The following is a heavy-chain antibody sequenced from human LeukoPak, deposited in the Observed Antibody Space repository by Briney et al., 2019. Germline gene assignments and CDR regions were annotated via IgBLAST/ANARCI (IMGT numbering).Heavy chain of an antibody. J-gene: IGHJ4*02. CDR2: IKQDGSEK. D-gene: IGHD3-16*02. Sequence: GGSLRLSCAASGFTFSSYWMSWVRQAPGKGLEWVANIKQDGSEKYYVDSVKGRFTISRDNAKNSLYLQMNSLRAEDTAVYYCAKGPGDITFGGVIVHFDYWGQGTLVTVSS. CDR1: GFTFSSYW. CDR3: AKGPGDITFGGVIVHFDY. V-gene: IGHV3-7*03.